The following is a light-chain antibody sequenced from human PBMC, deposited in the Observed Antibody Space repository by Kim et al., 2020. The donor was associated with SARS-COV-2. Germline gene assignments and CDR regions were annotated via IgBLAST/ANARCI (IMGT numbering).Light chain of an antibody. V-gene: IGKV3-20*01. CDR3: QQYGSSPLA. Sequence: EIVLTQSPGTLSLSPGERATLSCRASQSVSSSYLAWYQQKPGQAPRLLIYGASSRATGIPDRFSCSRSGTDFTLTISRLEPADFAVYYCQQYGSSPLAFGGGTKVDIK. CDR1: QSVSSSY. J-gene: IGKJ4*01. CDR2: GAS.